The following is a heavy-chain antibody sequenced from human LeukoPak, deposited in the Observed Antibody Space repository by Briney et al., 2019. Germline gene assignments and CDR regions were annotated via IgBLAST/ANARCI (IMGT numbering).Heavy chain of an antibody. J-gene: IGHJ4*02. CDR3: AERRIAVAALDY. V-gene: IGHV3-23*01. D-gene: IGHD6-19*01. CDR1: GFTFSSYA. CDR2: ISGSGGST. Sequence: GRSLRISCAASGFTFSSYAMRWVRQAPGKGLERVSAISGSGGSTCYADSVKGRFTISRDNSKNTLYLQMNSLRAEDTAVYYCAERRIAVAALDYWGQGTLVTVSS.